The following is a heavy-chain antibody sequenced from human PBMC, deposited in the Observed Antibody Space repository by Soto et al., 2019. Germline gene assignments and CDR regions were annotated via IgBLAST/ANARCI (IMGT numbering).Heavy chain of an antibody. CDR2: IIPIFGTA. J-gene: IGHJ5*02. CDR1: GGTFSSYA. D-gene: IGHD5-12*01. CDR3: AREVEMATIPWFDP. V-gene: IGHV1-69*13. Sequence: SVKVSCKASGGTFSSYAISWVRQAPGQGLEWMGGIIPIFGTANYAQKFQGRVTITADESTSTAYMELSSLRSEDTAVYYCAREVEMATIPWFDPWGQGXLVTVYS.